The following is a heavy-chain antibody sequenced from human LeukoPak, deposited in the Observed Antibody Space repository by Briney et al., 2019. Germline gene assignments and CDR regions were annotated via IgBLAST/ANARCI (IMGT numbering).Heavy chain of an antibody. V-gene: IGHV4-4*07. CDR1: VGSINTDY. CDR2: ISPGGTT. J-gene: IGHJ4*02. D-gene: IGHD3-3*01. CDR3: VRDGVLGRLFVWDY. Sequence: SETLSLTSTVSVGSINTDYWSWIRQPAGKGLEWISHISPGGTTNYNPSVKRRVTMSVDTSKNQVSLKLSSVTAADTAVYYCVRDGVLGRLFVWDYWGQGTLVTVSS.